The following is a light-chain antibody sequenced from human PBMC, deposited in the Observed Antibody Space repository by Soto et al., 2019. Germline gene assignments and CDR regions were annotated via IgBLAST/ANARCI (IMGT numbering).Light chain of an antibody. Sequence: DIPMTQSPSTLSASVGDRVTITCRASQSIGSWLAWYQQKPGKAPKSLIYKASSLEGGVPSRFSGSGSGTEFTLTISSLQPDDFATYYCQQYFTYSQMFGQGTKVEIK. CDR2: KAS. CDR1: QSIGSW. CDR3: QQYFTYSQM. J-gene: IGKJ1*01. V-gene: IGKV1-5*03.